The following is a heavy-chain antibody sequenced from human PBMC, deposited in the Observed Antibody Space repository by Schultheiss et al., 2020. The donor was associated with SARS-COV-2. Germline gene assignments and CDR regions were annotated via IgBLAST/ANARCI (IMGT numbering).Heavy chain of an antibody. CDR2: ISGSGGST. CDR1: GFTFSSYA. CDR3: AKDPWSKWDQPPYYYYYMDV. D-gene: IGHD1-26*01. V-gene: IGHV3-23*01. Sequence: GGSLRLSCAASGFTFSSYAMSWVRQAPGKGLEWVSAISGSGGSTYYADSVKGRFTISRDNSKNTLYLQMNSLRAEDTAVYYCAKDPWSKWDQPPYYYYYMDVWGKGTTVTVSS. J-gene: IGHJ6*03.